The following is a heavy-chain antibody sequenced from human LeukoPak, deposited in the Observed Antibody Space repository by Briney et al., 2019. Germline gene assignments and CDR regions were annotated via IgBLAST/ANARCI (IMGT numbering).Heavy chain of an antibody. CDR2: ISGSGGST. CDR1: GFTFSSYA. Sequence: GGSLRLSCAASGFTFSSYAMSWVRQAPGKGLEWVSAISGSGGSTYYADSVKGRFTISRDTSKNSLYLQMNSLRAEDTAVYYCARGGSSSWGYWGQGTLVTVSS. CDR3: ARGGSSSWGY. D-gene: IGHD6-13*01. J-gene: IGHJ4*02. V-gene: IGHV3-23*01.